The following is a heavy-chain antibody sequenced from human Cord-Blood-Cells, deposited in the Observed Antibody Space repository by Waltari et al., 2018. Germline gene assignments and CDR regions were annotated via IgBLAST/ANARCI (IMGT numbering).Heavy chain of an antibody. CDR1: GFTFSSYS. D-gene: IGHD2-8*01. CDR3: ARDSVYAYYYYYGMDV. Sequence: EVQLVESGGGLVKPGGSLRLSCAASGFTFSSYSMTWVRQAPGKWLEWVSSISSSSSYIYYADSVKGRFTISRDNAKNSLYLQMNSLRAEDTAVYYCARDSVYAYYYYYGMDVWGQGTTVTVSS. J-gene: IGHJ6*02. CDR2: ISSSSSYI. V-gene: IGHV3-21*01.